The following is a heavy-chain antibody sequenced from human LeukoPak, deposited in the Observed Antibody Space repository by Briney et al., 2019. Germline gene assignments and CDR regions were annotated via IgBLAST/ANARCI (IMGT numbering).Heavy chain of an antibody. CDR3: ARETDYPYYYGMDV. J-gene: IGHJ6*04. D-gene: IGHD3-16*01. V-gene: IGHV6-1*01. CDR1: GDSVSSNSAA. CDR2: TYYRSKWYN. Sequence: SQTLSLTCAISGDSVSSNSAAWNWIRQSPSRGLEWLGRTYYRSKWYNDYAVSVKSRMSINPDTSKNQFSLQLNSVTPEDTAVYYCARETDYPYYYGMDVWGKETTVTVSS.